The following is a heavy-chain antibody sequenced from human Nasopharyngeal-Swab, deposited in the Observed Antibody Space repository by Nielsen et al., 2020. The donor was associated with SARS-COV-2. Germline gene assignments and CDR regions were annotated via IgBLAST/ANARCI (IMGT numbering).Heavy chain of an antibody. CDR3: ARASIAAAGTGGDP. D-gene: IGHD6-13*01. J-gene: IGHJ5*02. CDR1: GYTFTSYG. Sequence: GSVKVSCKASGYTFTSYGISWVRQAPGQGLDWMGWISAYNGNTNYAQKLQGRVTMTTDTSTSTAYMELRSLRSDDTAVSYCARASIAAAGTGGDPWGQGTLVTVSS. CDR2: ISAYNGNT. V-gene: IGHV1-18*01.